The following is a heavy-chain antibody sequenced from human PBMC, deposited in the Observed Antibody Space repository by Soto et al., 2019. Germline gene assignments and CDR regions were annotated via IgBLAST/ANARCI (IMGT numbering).Heavy chain of an antibody. J-gene: IGHJ6*02. V-gene: IGHV3-23*01. CDR3: AKRFSPAAAVNTYYYYYYGMDV. CDR1: GFTFSSYA. D-gene: IGHD6-13*01. Sequence: GRSLRLSCAACGFTFSSYAMSWVRQGPGKGMEWASAISGSGGSTYYADSVKGRFTISRDNSKNTLYLQMNSLRAEDTAVYYCAKRFSPAAAVNTYYYYYYGMDVWGQGTTVTVSS. CDR2: ISGSGGST.